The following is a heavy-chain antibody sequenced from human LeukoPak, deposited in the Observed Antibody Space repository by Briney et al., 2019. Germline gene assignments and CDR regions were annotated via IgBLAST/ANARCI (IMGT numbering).Heavy chain of an antibody. D-gene: IGHD4-11*01. Sequence: GGSLRLSCAASGISFWRHDMNWVRQAPGKGLEWVSGIYGAATATYYADSVKGRFTISRDNSKNTVWLQMNSLRAEDTAVYYCAKSLHDSSTYWSEFRGFDIWGQGTMVTVSS. J-gene: IGHJ3*02. CDR2: IYGAATAT. CDR1: GISFWRHD. CDR3: AKSLHDSSTYWSEFRGFDI. V-gene: IGHV3-23*01.